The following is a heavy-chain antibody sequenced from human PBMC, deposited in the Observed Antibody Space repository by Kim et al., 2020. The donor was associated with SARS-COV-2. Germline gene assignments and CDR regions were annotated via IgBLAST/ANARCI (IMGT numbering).Heavy chain of an antibody. J-gene: IGHJ5*02. CDR1: GYTFTSYA. Sequence: ASVKVSCKASGYTFTSYAMNWVRQAPGQGLEWMGWINTNTGNPTYAQGFTGRFVFSLDTSVSTAYLQISSLKAEDTAVYYCARDPEGSISQNWFDPWGQGTLVTVSS. CDR3: ARDPEGSISQNWFDP. D-gene: IGHD2-2*01. V-gene: IGHV7-4-1*02. CDR2: INTNTGNP.